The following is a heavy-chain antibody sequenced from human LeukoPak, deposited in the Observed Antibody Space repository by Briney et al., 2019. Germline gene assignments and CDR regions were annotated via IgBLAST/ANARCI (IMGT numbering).Heavy chain of an antibody. V-gene: IGHV3-21*01. Sequence: GGSLRLSCAASGFTFSSYSMNWVRQAPGKGLEWVSSISSSSSYIYYADSVKGRFTISRDNAKNSLYLQMNSLRAEDTAVYYCARDFWDSSGRTYYYGMDVWGQGTTVTVSS. CDR2: ISSSSSYI. D-gene: IGHD6-19*01. J-gene: IGHJ6*02. CDR3: ARDFWDSSGRTYYYGMDV. CDR1: GFTFSSYS.